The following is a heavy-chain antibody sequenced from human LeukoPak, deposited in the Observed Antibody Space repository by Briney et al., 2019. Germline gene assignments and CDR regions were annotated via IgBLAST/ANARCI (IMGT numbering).Heavy chain of an antibody. CDR2: IYSGGST. CDR3: ARDLVTYDFWRGYGY. V-gene: IGHV3-66*02. D-gene: IGHD3-3*01. J-gene: IGHJ4*02. Sequence: TGGTLRLSCAASGFTVSSNYMSWVRQAPGKGLEWVSVIYSGGSTYYADSVKGRFTISRDNSKNTLYLQMNSLRAEDTAVYYCARDLVTYDFWRGYGYRGQGTLVTVSS. CDR1: GFTVSSNY.